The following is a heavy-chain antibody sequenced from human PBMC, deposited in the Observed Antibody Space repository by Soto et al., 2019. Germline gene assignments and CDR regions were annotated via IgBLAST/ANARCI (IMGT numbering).Heavy chain of an antibody. D-gene: IGHD1-1*01. Sequence: SETLSLTCTVSGASISGFYWSWIRKSAGKGLEWVGRIYATGTTDYNPSLKSRVMMSVDTSKKQFSLKLRSVTAADTAVYYCVRDGTKTLRDWFDPWGQGISVTVSS. CDR1: GASISGFY. CDR3: VRDGTKTLRDWFDP. CDR2: IYATGTT. V-gene: IGHV4-4*07. J-gene: IGHJ5*02.